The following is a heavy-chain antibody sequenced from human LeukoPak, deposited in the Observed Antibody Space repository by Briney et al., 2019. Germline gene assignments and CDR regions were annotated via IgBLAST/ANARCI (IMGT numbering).Heavy chain of an antibody. CDR1: GYTFTSYG. J-gene: IGHJ4*02. CDR2: ISAYNGNT. D-gene: IGHD3-10*01. CDR3: ARTLVTMVRGVWDRFDY. V-gene: IGHV1-18*01. Sequence: GASVKVSCKASGYTFTSYGISWVRQAPGQGLEWMGWISAYNGNTNYAQKLQGRVTMTRDTSASTAYMELSSLRSEDTAVYYCARTLVTMVRGVWDRFDYWGQGTLVTVSS.